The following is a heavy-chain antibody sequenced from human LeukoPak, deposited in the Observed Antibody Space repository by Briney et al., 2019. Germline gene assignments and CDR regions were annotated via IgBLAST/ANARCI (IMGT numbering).Heavy chain of an antibody. CDR1: GYTFTGYY. Sequence: ASVKVSCKASGYTFTGYYMHWVRQAPGQGLEWMGWINPNRGGTNYAQKFQDRVTMTRDTSISAAYMELSRLRSDDTAVYYCASGLLWFGELPAVDAFDIWGQGTMVTVSS. J-gene: IGHJ3*02. V-gene: IGHV1-2*02. D-gene: IGHD3-10*01. CDR3: ASGLLWFGELPAVDAFDI. CDR2: INPNRGGT.